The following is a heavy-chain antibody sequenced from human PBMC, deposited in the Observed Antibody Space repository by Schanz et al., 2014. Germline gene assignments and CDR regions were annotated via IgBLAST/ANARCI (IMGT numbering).Heavy chain of an antibody. D-gene: IGHD2-15*01. CDR2: ISSSGTTI. CDR1: GFTFGSYG. CDR3: ARDRGYCSGGSCLTFDY. J-gene: IGHJ4*02. Sequence: EEQLLQSGGGLVQPGGSLRLSCAASGFTFGSYGMSWVRQGPGKGLEWVSYISSSGTTIYYADSVKGRFTISRDNAKNSLLLQMNSLRVEDTAVYFCARDRGYCSGGSCLTFDYWGQGTLVTVSS. V-gene: IGHV3-48*01.